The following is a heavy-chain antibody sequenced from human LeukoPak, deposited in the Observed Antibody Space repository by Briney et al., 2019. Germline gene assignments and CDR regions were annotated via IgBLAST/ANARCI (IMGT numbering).Heavy chain of an antibody. CDR2: ISQTGTTI. J-gene: IGHJ4*02. V-gene: IGHV3-11*04. Sequence: GGSLRLSCAASGFTFSDHYMSWIRQAPGKGLEWVSYISQTGTTISYADSVKGRFTLSRDNARNSLYLQMNSLRAEDTAVYYCARDVAAAVNYFGYWGQGTLVTVSS. CDR1: GFTFSDHY. CDR3: ARDVAAAVNYFGY. D-gene: IGHD6-13*01.